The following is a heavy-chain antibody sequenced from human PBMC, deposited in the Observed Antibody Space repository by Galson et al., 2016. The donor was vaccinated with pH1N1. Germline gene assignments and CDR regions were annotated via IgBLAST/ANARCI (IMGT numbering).Heavy chain of an antibody. Sequence: PALVKHTQTLTLTCNCSGFSVSNSGMGVGCIRQHPGTALKCHELIFLVDDKRYNPSLKSRLTITKDTSKNQVVLTMTNMDPVDTATYYCAHTEVMITNAFDIWGQGTMVTVSS. J-gene: IGHJ3*02. V-gene: IGHV2-5*02. CDR3: AHTEVMITNAFDI. CDR1: GFSVSNSGMG. CDR2: IFLVDDK. D-gene: IGHD3-16*01.